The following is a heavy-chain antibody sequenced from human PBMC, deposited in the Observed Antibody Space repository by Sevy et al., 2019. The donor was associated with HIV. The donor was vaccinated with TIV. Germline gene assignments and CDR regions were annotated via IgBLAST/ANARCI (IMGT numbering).Heavy chain of an antibody. CDR1: GFTFSGSA. CDR2: IRSKANSYAT. V-gene: IGHV3-73*01. D-gene: IGHD6-13*01. Sequence: GGSLRLSCAASGFTFSGSAMHWVRQASGKGLEWVGRIRSKANSYATAYAASVKGRFTISGEDSKNTAYLQMNSLKTEDTAVYYCTRLYSSSWDGFDYWGQGTLVTVSS. CDR3: TRLYSSSWDGFDY. J-gene: IGHJ4*02.